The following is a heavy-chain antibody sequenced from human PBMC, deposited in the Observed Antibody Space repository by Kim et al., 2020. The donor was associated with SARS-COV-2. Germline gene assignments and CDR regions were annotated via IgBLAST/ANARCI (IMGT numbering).Heavy chain of an antibody. CDR3: ARGRSIAVAGSTHYYYYYGMDV. CDR2: IIPIFGTA. J-gene: IGHJ6*02. Sequence: SVKVSCKASGGTFSSYAISWVRQAPGQGLEWMGGIIPIFGTANYAQKFQGRVTITADESTSTAYMELSSLRSEDTAVYYCARGRSIAVAGSTHYYYYYGMDVWGQGTTVTVSS. V-gene: IGHV1-69*13. D-gene: IGHD6-19*01. CDR1: GGTFSSYA.